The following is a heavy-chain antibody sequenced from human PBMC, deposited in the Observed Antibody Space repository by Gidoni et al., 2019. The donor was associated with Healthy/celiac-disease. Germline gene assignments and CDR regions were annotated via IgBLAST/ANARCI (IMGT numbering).Heavy chain of an antibody. D-gene: IGHD6-19*01. CDR2: IYTSGST. J-gene: IGHJ4*02. V-gene: IGHV4-61*02. CDR3: ARDQWLVGGAFDY. CDR1: GGSISSGSYY. Sequence: QVQLQESGPGLVKPSQTLYLTCTVSGGSISSGSYYWSWIRQRAGKGLEWIGRIYTSGSTNYNPSLKSRVTISVDTSTNKFSLKLSSVTAADAAVYYCARDQWLVGGAFDYWGQGTLVTVSS.